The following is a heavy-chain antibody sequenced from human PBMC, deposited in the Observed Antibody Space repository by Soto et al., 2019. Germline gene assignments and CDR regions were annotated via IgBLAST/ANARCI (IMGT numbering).Heavy chain of an antibody. CDR1: GFTFSSSW. Sequence: GGSLRLSCAASGFTFSSSWMHWVRQAPGKGLVWVSRVSGDGSSTYYADSVKGRFTISRDNSKNTLYLQMNSLRAEDTAVYYCARTYGSGSYLVPFDYWGQGTLVTVSS. CDR2: VSGDGSST. D-gene: IGHD3-10*01. V-gene: IGHV3-74*01. CDR3: ARTYGSGSYLVPFDY. J-gene: IGHJ4*02.